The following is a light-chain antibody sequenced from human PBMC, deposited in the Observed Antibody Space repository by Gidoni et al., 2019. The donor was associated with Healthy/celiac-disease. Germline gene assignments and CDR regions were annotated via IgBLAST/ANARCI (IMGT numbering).Light chain of an antibody. CDR2: EVS. V-gene: IGLV2-14*01. J-gene: IGLJ1*01. Sequence: QSALTQPASVSGSPGQSITISCTGTSSDVGGYNYVSWYQQHPGKAPQLMIYEVSNRPSGVPDRFSGSKSGNTASLTISGLQAEDEADYYCSSYTSSSNLYVFGTGTKVTVL. CDR3: SSYTSSSNLYV. CDR1: SSDVGGYNY.